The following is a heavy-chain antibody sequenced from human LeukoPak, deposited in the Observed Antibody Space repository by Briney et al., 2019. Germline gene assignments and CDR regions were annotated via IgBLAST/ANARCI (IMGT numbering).Heavy chain of an antibody. D-gene: IGHD2-2*02. CDR3: ARHPRYCSSTSCYNGGNWFDP. CDR2: IYYTGGT. V-gene: IGHV4-39*01. J-gene: IGHJ5*02. Sequence: SETLSLTCSVSGGSITSSSFYWAWLRQPPEKGLEWIGSIYYTGGTYYSPSLKSRVTMSVDTSKNQFSLKLNSVTAADTAVYYCARHPRYCSSTSCYNGGNWFDPWGQGTLVTVSS. CDR1: GGSITSSSFY.